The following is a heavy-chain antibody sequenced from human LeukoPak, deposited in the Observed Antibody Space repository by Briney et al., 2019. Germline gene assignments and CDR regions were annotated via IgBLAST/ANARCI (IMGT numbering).Heavy chain of an antibody. J-gene: IGHJ4*02. D-gene: IGHD6-13*01. CDR2: IIPILGIA. V-gene: IGHV1-69*04. Sequence: GASVKVSCKASGGTFSSYAISWVRQAPGQGLEWMGRIIPILGIANYAQKFQGRVTMTTDTSTSTAYMELRSLRSDDTAVYYCARDGGGYSSSWYPLWGQGTLVTVSS. CDR1: GGTFSSYA. CDR3: ARDGGGYSSSWYPL.